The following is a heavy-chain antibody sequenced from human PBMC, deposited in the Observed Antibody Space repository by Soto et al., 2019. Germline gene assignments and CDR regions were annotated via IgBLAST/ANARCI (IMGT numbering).Heavy chain of an antibody. CDR1: GYAYTSYA. V-gene: IGHV1-3*01. Sequence: ASVKVSWKTSGYAYTSYAGHWVRQAPGQRLEWMGWINAGNGNTKYSQKFQGRVTITRDTSASTAYMELSSLRSEDTAVYYCARGLPLAADYWGQGTLVTVSS. CDR2: INAGNGNT. J-gene: IGHJ4*02. CDR3: ARGLPLAADY.